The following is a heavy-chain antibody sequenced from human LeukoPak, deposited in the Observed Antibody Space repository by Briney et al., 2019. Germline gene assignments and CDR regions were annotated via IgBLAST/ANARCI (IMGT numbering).Heavy chain of an antibody. V-gene: IGHV3-48*04. CDR1: GFTFSTYD. D-gene: IGHD1-1*01. Sequence: GGSLRLSCAASGFTFSTYDMTWVRQAPGEGLEWVSYISSSSGTIYYADSVKDRFTISRDNAKNSLFLQMNSLRAEDTAVYYCVRGGIPTEGYFYYYLDVWGKGTTVTVSS. J-gene: IGHJ6*03. CDR3: VRGGIPTEGYFYYYLDV. CDR2: ISSSSGTI.